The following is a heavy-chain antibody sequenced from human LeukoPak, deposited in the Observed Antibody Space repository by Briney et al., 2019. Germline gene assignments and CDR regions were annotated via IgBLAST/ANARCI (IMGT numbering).Heavy chain of an antibody. D-gene: IGHD3-22*01. CDR3: ARLYDSSGYPFDY. CDR2: IYPGDSDT. J-gene: IGHJ4*02. CDR1: GYTFTSYW. V-gene: IGHV5-51*01. Sequence: GESLKISCKGSGYTFTSYWIGWGRQMPGKGLEWMGIIYPGDSDTRYRPSFQGQVTSSADKSISTAYLQWSSLKASDTAMYYCARLYDSSGYPFDYWGQGTLVTVSS.